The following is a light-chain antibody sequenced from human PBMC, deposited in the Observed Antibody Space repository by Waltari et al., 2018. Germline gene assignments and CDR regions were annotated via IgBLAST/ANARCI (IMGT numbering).Light chain of an antibody. CDR2: DVT. Sequence: QSALTQPASVSGSPGQSITISCTGTSSDVGTYDYVSWYQQHPGKAPKLMIYDVTKRPSGIANPFSGSKSGNTASRTISGLQAEDEADYYCSSYTTSSTVYVFGTGTKVTVL. J-gene: IGLJ1*01. CDR3: SSYTTSSTVYV. CDR1: SSDVGTYDY. V-gene: IGLV2-14*03.